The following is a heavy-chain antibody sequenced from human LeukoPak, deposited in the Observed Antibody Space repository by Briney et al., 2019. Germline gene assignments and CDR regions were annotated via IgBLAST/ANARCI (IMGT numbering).Heavy chain of an antibody. CDR1: GGSFSGYY. CDR3: ARDVVPGYFYMDV. CDR2: VHISGSI. V-gene: IGHV4-4*07. Sequence: SETLSLTCAVYGGSFSGYYWSWIRQPAGKGLEYIGRVHISGSINYNPSLKSRVTVSLDTSKKQFSLKLSSVTASDTAVYYCARDVVPGYFYMDVWGKGTTVTISS. J-gene: IGHJ6*03.